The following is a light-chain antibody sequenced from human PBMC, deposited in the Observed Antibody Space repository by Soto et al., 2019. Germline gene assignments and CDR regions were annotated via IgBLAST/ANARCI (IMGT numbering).Light chain of an antibody. Sequence: IILTQSPATLSVSPGEGASLSCRASQNVGTSLAWYQQKSGQAPRLLIYGASTRAAGVPARFSGSASGTKYTLTITSLQSEDFALYYCQQYTNWPPFTFGQETRLEIK. CDR1: QNVGTS. J-gene: IGKJ2*01. V-gene: IGKV3-15*01. CDR2: GAS. CDR3: QQYTNWPPFT.